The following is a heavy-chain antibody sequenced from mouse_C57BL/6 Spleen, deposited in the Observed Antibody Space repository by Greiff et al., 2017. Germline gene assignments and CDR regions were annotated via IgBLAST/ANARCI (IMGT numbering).Heavy chain of an antibody. Sequence: QVQLQQPGTELVKPGASVTLSCKASGYTFTSYWMHWVQQRPGQGLAWIGNITPSNGGPNYNEKFKRKATLTVAKSSSTAYMQRSSLTSEDSAVYYCARGGDGYYVYWGQGTTLTVSS. D-gene: IGHD2-3*01. J-gene: IGHJ2*01. CDR2: ITPSNGGP. CDR3: ARGGDGYYVY. V-gene: IGHV1-53*01. CDR1: GYTFTSYW.